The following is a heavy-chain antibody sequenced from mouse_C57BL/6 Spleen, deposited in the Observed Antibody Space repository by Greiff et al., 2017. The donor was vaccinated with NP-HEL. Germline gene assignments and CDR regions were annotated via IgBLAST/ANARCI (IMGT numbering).Heavy chain of an antibody. CDR2: INPNNGGT. V-gene: IGHV1-22*01. D-gene: IGHD1-1*01. Sequence: VQLKESGPELVKPGASVKMSCKASGYTFTDYNMHWVKQSHGKSLEWIGYINPNNGGTSYNQKFKGKATLTVNKSSSTAYMELRSLTSEDSAVYYWAREGGSVYYSGFVAYWGQGTLVTVSA. J-gene: IGHJ3*01. CDR3: AREGGSVYYSGFVAY. CDR1: GYTFTDYN.